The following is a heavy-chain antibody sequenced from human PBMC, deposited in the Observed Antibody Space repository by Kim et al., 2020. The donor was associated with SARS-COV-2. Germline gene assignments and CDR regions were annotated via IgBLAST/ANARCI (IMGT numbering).Heavy chain of an antibody. CDR1: GYIFSNFG. Sequence: ASVKVSCKASGYIFSNFGVSWVRQAPGQGLEWVGWISAYNGKTNYAQKFQGRVTMTTDTSTSTAYMELRSLRSDDTAIYYCARDSSGWYGWYFDLWGRGTLLTVSS. V-gene: IGHV1-18*01. D-gene: IGHD6-19*01. CDR2: ISAYNGKT. J-gene: IGHJ2*01. CDR3: ARDSSGWYGWYFDL.